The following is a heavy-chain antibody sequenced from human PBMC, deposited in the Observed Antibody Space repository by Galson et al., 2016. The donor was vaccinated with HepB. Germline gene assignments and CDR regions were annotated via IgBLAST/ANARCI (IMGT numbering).Heavy chain of an antibody. D-gene: IGHD3-16*02. CDR1: GFIFSSYG. Sequence: SLRLSCAASGFIFSSYGMHWVRQAPGKGLEWVGRIKSKSDGGTTDYAAPVKGRFTISRDDSKNMLFLQMTSLKIEDTAVYYCTTDRRGTYRGLDYWDQGTLVTVSP. V-gene: IGHV3-15*01. J-gene: IGHJ4*02. CDR2: IKSKSDGGTT. CDR3: TTDRRGTYRGLDY.